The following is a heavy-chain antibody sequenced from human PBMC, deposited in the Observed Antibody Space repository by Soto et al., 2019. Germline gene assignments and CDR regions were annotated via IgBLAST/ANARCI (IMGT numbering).Heavy chain of an antibody. CDR1: GGTFSSYA. J-gene: IGHJ6*02. CDR2: IIPIFGTA. Sequence: QVQLVQSGAEVKKPGSSVKVSCKASGGTFSSYAISWVRQAPGQGLEWMGGIIPIFGTADYAQKFQGRFTITADEATSTAYRELSSLRSEDTAVYYCASHSSLRGYCISTSCYGYYYGMDVWGQGTTVTVSS. V-gene: IGHV1-69*12. CDR3: ASHSSLRGYCISTSCYGYYYGMDV. D-gene: IGHD2-2*01.